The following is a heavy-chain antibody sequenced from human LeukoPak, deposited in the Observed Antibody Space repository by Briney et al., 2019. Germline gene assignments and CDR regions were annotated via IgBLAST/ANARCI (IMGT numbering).Heavy chain of an antibody. CDR2: ISSSSSMI. CDR3: ARNPFYDSSGYHDY. CDR1: GFTFSRCS. J-gene: IGHJ4*02. D-gene: IGHD3-22*01. Sequence: GGSLRLSCAASGFTFSRCSMNWVRQASGKGLEWVSYISSSSSMIYYADSVKGRFTISRDNAKNSLYLQMNSLRAEDTAVYYCARNPFYDSSGYHDYWGQGTLVTVSS. V-gene: IGHV3-48*01.